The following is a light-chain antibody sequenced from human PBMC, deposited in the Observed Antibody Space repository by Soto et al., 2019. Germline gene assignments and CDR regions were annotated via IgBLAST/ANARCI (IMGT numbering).Light chain of an antibody. CDR1: SSDVGGYNY. CDR2: DVS. J-gene: IGLJ1*01. Sequence: QSALTQPASVSGSPGQSITISCTGSSSDVGGYNYVSWYQHHPGKAPKLIIYDVSIRPSGVSNRFSGSKSGNTASLTISGLQAEDEADYYCSSYTSSSALNVFGTGTKVTVL. V-gene: IGLV2-14*03. CDR3: SSYTSSSALNV.